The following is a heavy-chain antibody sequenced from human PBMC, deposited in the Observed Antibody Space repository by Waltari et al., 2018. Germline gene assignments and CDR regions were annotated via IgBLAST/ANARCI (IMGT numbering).Heavy chain of an antibody. V-gene: IGHV3-9*01. Sequence: EVQLVESGGGLVQPGRSLRLSCAASGFTFDDYAMHWVRQAPGKGLEWVSGISWNSGSIGYADSVKGRFTISRDNAKNSLYLQMNSLRAEDTALYYCAKDDREWELLGVPDYWGQGTLVIVSS. CDR3: AKDDREWELLGVPDY. J-gene: IGHJ4*02. CDR1: GFTFDDYA. D-gene: IGHD1-26*01. CDR2: ISWNSGSI.